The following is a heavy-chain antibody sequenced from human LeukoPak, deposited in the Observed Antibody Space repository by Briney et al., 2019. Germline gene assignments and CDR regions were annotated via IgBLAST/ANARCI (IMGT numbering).Heavy chain of an antibody. CDR3: ARGSSGRYEPDDAFDI. J-gene: IGHJ3*02. CDR1: GYTFTGYY. D-gene: IGHD3-22*01. Sequence: GASVKVSCKASGYTFTGYYMHWVRQAPGQGLEWMGWISAYNGNTKYSQKLQGRVTMTTDTSTNTVYMDLRGLRSDDTALYLCARGSSGRYEPDDAFDIWGQGTMVTVSS. V-gene: IGHV1-18*04. CDR2: ISAYNGNT.